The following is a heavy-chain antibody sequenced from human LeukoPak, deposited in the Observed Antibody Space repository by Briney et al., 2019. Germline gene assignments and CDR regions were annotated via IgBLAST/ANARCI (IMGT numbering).Heavy chain of an antibody. CDR3: ARGRSMDY. J-gene: IGHJ4*02. Sequence: SETLSLTCAVHGGSFSGYYWNWIRQPPGKGLEWIGEINHSGSTNYNPSLKSRVTISVDTSKNQFSLKLSSVTAADTAVYYCARGRSMDYWGQGTLVTVSS. V-gene: IGHV4-34*01. CDR1: GGSFSGYY. CDR2: INHSGST.